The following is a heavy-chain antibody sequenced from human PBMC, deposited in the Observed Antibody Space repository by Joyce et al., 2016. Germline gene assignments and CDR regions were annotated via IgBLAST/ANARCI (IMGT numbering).Heavy chain of an antibody. J-gene: IGHJ3*02. CDR2: MRGIGTST. Sequence: EVQLLESGGGLVQPGGSLRLSCAASGFTFSSYAMSWVRQAPGKGLEWVSAMRGIGTSTYYADSVKGRFTISRDNSKNTLYLQMNSLRAEDTAVYYCAKALSPYYDYIWGSYLDAFDIWGQGTMVTVSS. CDR1: GFTFSSYA. CDR3: AKALSPYYDYIWGSYLDAFDI. D-gene: IGHD3-16*02. V-gene: IGHV3-23*01.